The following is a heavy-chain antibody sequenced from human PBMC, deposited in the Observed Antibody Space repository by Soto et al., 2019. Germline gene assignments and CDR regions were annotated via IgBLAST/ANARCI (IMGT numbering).Heavy chain of an antibody. CDR2: ISTTSSSI. CDR1: GFAFSSYA. D-gene: IGHD3-3*01. CDR3: ARKGVAFDY. J-gene: IGHJ4*02. V-gene: IGHV3-48*02. Sequence: PVGSLRLSCAASGFAFSSYAMHWVRQAPGKGLEWISYISTTSSSIYYADSLKGRFTISRDNAKNSLFLQMNSLRDEDTAVYYCARKGVAFDYWGQGALVTVSS.